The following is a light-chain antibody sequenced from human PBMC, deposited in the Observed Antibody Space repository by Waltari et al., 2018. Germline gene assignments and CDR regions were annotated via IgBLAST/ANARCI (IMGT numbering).Light chain of an antibody. CDR1: NSNIGCNS. J-gene: IGLJ2*01. CDR2: RDS. CDR3: ASWDQSLRGVV. V-gene: IGLV1-47*01. Sequence: QSVLSQPPSASTSPGQGVTISCSGSNSNIGCNSVFWYHHVPGTAPKLVIFRDSQRPSGVPGRFSGSKSGTSASLAISGLRSEDEADYYCASWDQSLRGVVFGGGTKLTVL.